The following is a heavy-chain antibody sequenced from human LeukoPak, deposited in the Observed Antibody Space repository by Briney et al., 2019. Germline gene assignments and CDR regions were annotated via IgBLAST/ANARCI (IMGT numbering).Heavy chain of an antibody. CDR2: ISSSSSYI. CDR1: GFTFSGYN. J-gene: IGHJ4*02. Sequence: GSLRLSCAASGFTFSGYNMNWVRQAPGKGLEWVSSISSSSSYIYYADSVKGRFTISRDNAKNSLCLQMNSLRAEDTAVYYCARDAVVVVAASGPGYYFDYWGQGTLATVSS. D-gene: IGHD2-15*01. V-gene: IGHV3-21*01. CDR3: ARDAVVVVAASGPGYYFDY.